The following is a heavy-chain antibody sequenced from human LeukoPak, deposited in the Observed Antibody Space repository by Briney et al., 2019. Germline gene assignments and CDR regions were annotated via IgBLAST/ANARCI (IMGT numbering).Heavy chain of an antibody. CDR2: ISGSGGST. D-gene: IGHD3-9*01. CDR1: GFTFSSYA. J-gene: IGHJ4*02. CDR3: AKGLRLGKPMTDFDY. V-gene: IGHV3-23*01. Sequence: GGSLRLSCAASGFTFSSYAMAWVRQAPGKGLEWVSAISGSGGSTYYADSVKGRFTISRDNSKNTLYLQMNSLRAEDTAAYYCAKGLRLGKPMTDFDYWGQGTLVTVSS.